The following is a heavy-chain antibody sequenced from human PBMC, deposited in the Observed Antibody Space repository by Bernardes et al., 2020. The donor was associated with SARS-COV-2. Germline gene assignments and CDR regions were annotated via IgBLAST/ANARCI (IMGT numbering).Heavy chain of an antibody. J-gene: IGHJ6*02. D-gene: IGHD5-12*01. V-gene: IGHV4-59*13. CDR1: GGSISSSY. CDR3: ARVDSGYEAVYYGMDV. Sequence: SETLSLTCTVSGGSISSSYWTWIRQPPGKGLEWIVNIHYSGSTKYNPSLKSRVTTSVDTSKNQFSLKLSSVTAADTAVYYCARVDSGYEAVYYGMDVWGQGTTVTVSS. CDR2: IHYSGST.